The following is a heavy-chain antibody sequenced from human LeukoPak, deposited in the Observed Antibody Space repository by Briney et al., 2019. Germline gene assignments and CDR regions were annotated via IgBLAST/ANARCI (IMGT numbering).Heavy chain of an antibody. V-gene: IGHV3-11*01. CDR2: ISSSGSTI. CDR3: ASAQGQGRPDCFDP. CDR1: GLTLSDSY. D-gene: IGHD6-6*01. J-gene: IGHJ5*02. Sequence: PGGSLRLSCAASGLTLSDSYMRWVRQAPGKGLGWVSYISSSGSTIYYAYSVKARFTFSRDSANYSLYLQMNSLRAEHTAVYYCASAQGQGRPDCFDPWGQGTRVTVSS.